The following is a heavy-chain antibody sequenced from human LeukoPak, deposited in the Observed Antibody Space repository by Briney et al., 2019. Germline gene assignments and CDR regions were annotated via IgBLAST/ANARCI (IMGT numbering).Heavy chain of an antibody. V-gene: IGHV4-39*07. CDR2: IYYSGST. CDR1: GGSISSSRYY. Sequence: PSETLSLTCTVSGGSISSSRYYWGWIRQPPGRGLEWIGSIYYSGSTNYEPSLKSRVTISVDTSKNQFSLKLSSVTAADTAVYYCARGGYYGSGNDFRFDPWGQGTLVTVSS. CDR3: ARGGYYGSGNDFRFDP. J-gene: IGHJ5*02. D-gene: IGHD3-10*01.